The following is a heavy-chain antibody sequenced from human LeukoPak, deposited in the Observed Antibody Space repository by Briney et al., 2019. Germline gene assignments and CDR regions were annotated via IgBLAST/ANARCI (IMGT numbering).Heavy chain of an antibody. CDR1: GFTFSSYG. Sequence: QTGGSLRLSCAASGFTFSSYGMHWVRQAPGKGLEWVAVISYDGSNKYYADSVKGRFTISRDNSKNTLYLQMNSLRAEDTAVYYCAKEVSWELPLDYWGQGTLVTVSS. CDR3: AKEVSWELPLDY. V-gene: IGHV3-30*18. J-gene: IGHJ4*02. CDR2: ISYDGSNK. D-gene: IGHD1-26*01.